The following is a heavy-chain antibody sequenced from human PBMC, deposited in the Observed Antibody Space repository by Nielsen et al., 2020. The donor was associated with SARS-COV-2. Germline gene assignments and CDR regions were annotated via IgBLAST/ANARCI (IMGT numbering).Heavy chain of an antibody. J-gene: IGHJ3*02. CDR1: GSTFSSYS. V-gene: IGHV3-21*01. CDR3: ARDVFYDTGAFDI. Sequence: GESLKISCAASGSTFSSYSMNWVRQAPGKGLEWVSSISSSSSYIYYADSVKGRFTISRDNAKNSLYLQMNSLRAEDTAVYYCARDVFYDTGAFDIWGQGTMVTVSS. CDR2: ISSSSSYI. D-gene: IGHD2/OR15-2a*01.